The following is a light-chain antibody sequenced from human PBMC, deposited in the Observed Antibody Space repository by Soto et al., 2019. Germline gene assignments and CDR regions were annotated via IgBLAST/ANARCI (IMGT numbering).Light chain of an antibody. CDR3: QSYDSSLSALV. CDR1: SSNIGAGYD. CDR2: ANT. Sequence: QLVLTQPPSVSGAPGQRVTISCTGSSSNIGAGYDVHWYQQVPGTAPKLLIYANTNRPSGVPDRFSGSKSGTSASLAITGLQAEDEADYYCQSYDSSLSALVFGGGTKVTVL. V-gene: IGLV1-40*01. J-gene: IGLJ2*01.